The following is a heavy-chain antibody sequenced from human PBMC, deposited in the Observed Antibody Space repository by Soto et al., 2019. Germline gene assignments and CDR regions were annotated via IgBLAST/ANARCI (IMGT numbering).Heavy chain of an antibody. J-gene: IGHJ1*01. CDR1: GGTFSSYA. D-gene: IGHD3-22*01. CDR3: ARVGTYYYDSSGYVMDGGYFQH. CDR2: IIPIFGTA. V-gene: IGHV1-69*06. Sequence: QVQLVQSGAEVKKPGSSVKVSCKASGGTFSSYAISWVRQAPGQGLEWMGGIIPIFGTANYAQKFQGRVTITADKSTSTAYMELSSLRSEDTAGYYCARVGTYYYDSSGYVMDGGYFQHWGQGTLVTFSS.